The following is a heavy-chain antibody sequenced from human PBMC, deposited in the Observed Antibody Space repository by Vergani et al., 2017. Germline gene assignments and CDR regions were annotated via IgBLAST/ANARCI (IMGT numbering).Heavy chain of an antibody. V-gene: IGHV2-5*04. CDR2: IFWTADQ. J-gene: IGHJ6*03. Sequence: QITLKESGPTLVKPTQTLTLTCTFSGFSLNTPAVSVAWIRQPPGNALDWLALIFWTADQHSSPSLNNRVTITKDTSKNQVVLTMTNMDDVDTGTYDCVYRKTGGGTSGCWYPGYGCYYMDVWGKGTTVTVSS. D-gene: IGHD6-19*01. CDR1: GFSLNTPAVS. CDR3: VYRKTGGGTSGCWYPGYGCYYMDV.